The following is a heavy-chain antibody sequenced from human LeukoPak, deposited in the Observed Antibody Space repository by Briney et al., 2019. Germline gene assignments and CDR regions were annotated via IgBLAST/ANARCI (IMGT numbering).Heavy chain of an antibody. J-gene: IGHJ4*02. CDR3: ARAYDVYYDSSGYYYLDY. CDR2: INPSGGST. CDR1: GYTFTSYY. Sequence: GASVKVSCKASGYTFTSYYMHWVRQAPGQGLEWMGIINPSGGSTSYAQKFQGRVTMTSDTSTSTVYMELSGLRSEDTAVYYCARAYDVYYDSSGYYYLDYWGQGTLVTVSS. V-gene: IGHV1-46*01. D-gene: IGHD3-22*01.